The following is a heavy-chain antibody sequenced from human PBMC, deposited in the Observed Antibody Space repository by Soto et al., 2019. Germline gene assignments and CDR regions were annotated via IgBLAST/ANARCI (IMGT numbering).Heavy chain of an antibody. CDR1: GYTFTSYD. J-gene: IGHJ6*02. CDR3: AIRPSPFPTYDCSGGSCQPYYYYGMDV. Sequence: ASVKVSCKASGYTFTSYDINWVRQATGQGLEWMGWMNPNSGTTGYAQKFQGRVTMTTDKSTSTAYMELSSLRSEDTAVYYCAIRPSPFPTYDCSGGSCQPYYYYGMDVWGQGTTVTVSS. D-gene: IGHD2-15*01. CDR2: MNPNSGTT. V-gene: IGHV1-8*01.